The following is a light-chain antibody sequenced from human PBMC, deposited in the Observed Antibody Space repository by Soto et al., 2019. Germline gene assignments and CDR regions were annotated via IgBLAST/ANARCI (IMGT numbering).Light chain of an antibody. CDR1: QSVLSSSNNKNY. CDR2: WAS. CDR3: QQYYTTPLT. J-gene: IGKJ4*01. Sequence: DIVMTQSPDSLAVSLGERATINCKSSQSVLSSSNNKNYLAWYQQKPGQPPKLLIYWASTRESGVPDRFSGSGSGAEFTLTISSLQAEDLAVYYCQQYYTTPLTFGGGTKVEIK. V-gene: IGKV4-1*01.